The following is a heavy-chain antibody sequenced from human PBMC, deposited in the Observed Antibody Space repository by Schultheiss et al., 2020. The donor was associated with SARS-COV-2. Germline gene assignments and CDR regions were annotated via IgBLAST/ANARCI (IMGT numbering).Heavy chain of an antibody. V-gene: IGHV4-61*08. J-gene: IGHJ3*02. CDR3: ASTPRSSGWYLDAFDI. D-gene: IGHD6-19*01. CDR2: IYYSGST. Sequence: SETLSLTCTVSGGSISSGDYYWSWIRQPPGKGLEWIGYIYYSGSTNYNPSLKSRVTISVDTSKNQFSLKLSSVTAADTAVYYCASTPRSSGWYLDAFDIWGQGTMVTVSS. CDR1: GGSISSGDYY.